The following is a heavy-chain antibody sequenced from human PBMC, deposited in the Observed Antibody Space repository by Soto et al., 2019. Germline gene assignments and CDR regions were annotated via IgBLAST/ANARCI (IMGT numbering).Heavy chain of an antibody. V-gene: IGHV1-18*01. Sequence: QVQLVQSGAEVKKPGASVKVSCKASGYTFINYGITWVRQAPGQGLEWMGWINSYNGNTNYAQKLQGRVTMTTDTSTNIAYLELISLRSDDTAVYYCARSAGVVDADDYWGQGTLLSVSS. CDR2: INSYNGNT. J-gene: IGHJ4*02. D-gene: IGHD2-15*01. CDR3: ARSAGVVDADDY. CDR1: GYTFINYG.